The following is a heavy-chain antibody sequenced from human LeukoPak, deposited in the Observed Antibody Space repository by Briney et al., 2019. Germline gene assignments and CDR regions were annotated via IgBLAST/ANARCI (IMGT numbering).Heavy chain of an antibody. V-gene: IGHV4-59*08. CDR3: ARRSITGIPHRFDP. CDR2: IYYSGST. Sequence: PSGTLSLTCTVSGGSISSYSWSWIRQPPGKGLEWIGCIYYSGSTNYNPSLKNRATISVDTSTNQFSLKLSSVTAADTAVYYCARRSITGIPHRFDPWGQGTLVTVSS. J-gene: IGHJ5*02. D-gene: IGHD1-20*01. CDR1: GGSISSYS.